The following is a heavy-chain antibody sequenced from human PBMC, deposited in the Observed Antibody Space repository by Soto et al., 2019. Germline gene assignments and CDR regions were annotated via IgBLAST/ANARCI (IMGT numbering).Heavy chain of an antibody. CDR3: ATWLLREHAFDI. V-gene: IGHV3-53*01. D-gene: IGHD2-15*01. CDR2: LYIADGT. CDR1: GFTVNGKKY. J-gene: IGHJ3*02. Sequence: PGGSLRVSCAASGFTVNGKKYITWVRQAPGKGLEWVSALYIADGTFYADSVKGRFTVSIDSSKNTVYLQMNNLSPEDTAVYYCATWLLREHAFDIWGLGTMVTVSS.